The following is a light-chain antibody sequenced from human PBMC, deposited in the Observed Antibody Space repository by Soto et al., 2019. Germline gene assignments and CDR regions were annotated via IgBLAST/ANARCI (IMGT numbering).Light chain of an antibody. CDR3: QKYNSAPVT. V-gene: IGKV1-27*01. CDR2: AAS. CDR1: QGISNY. Sequence: DIQMTQSPSSLSASVGDRVTITCRASQGISNYLAWYQQKPGKVPNLLIYAASTLQSGVPSRFSGGGARTDVTLTISILQPEGVATCYFQKYNSAPVTFGAGNKVDI. J-gene: IGKJ3*01.